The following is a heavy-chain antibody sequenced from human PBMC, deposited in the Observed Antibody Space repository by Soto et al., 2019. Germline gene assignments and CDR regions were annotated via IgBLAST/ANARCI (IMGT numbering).Heavy chain of an antibody. D-gene: IGHD3-10*01. Sequence: QVQLVQSGAEVKKPGASVKVSCKASGYTFTSYGIIWVRQAPGQGLEWMGWISAYNGNTNYAQKLQGRVTMTTDTSTSTACMELRSLRSDDTAVYYCARDPNYYGSGSYLPGRGGGMDVWGQGTTVTVSS. CDR1: GYTFTSYG. CDR3: ARDPNYYGSGSYLPGRGGGMDV. CDR2: ISAYNGNT. J-gene: IGHJ6*02. V-gene: IGHV1-18*01.